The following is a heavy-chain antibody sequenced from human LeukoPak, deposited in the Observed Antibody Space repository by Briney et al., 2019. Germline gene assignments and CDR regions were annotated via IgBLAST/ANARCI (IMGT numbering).Heavy chain of an antibody. V-gene: IGHV3-23*01. J-gene: IGHJ4*02. CDR1: GFTFSTYA. Sequence: GGSLRLSCAASGFTFSTYAMSWVRQAPGKGLEWVSAISNDAGNTFYADPVKGRFTISRDNSKNTLYLQINSLRAEDTAVYYCAKVEINWSMDVTDYWGQGTLVTVSS. D-gene: IGHD1-20*01. CDR3: AKVEINWSMDVTDY. CDR2: ISNDAGNT.